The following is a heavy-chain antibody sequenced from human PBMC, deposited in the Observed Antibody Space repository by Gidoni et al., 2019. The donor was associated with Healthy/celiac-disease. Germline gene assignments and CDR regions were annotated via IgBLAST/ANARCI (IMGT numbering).Heavy chain of an antibody. J-gene: IGHJ5*02. CDR2: IDPSDSYT. V-gene: IGHV5-10-1*03. Sequence: EVQLVQSGAEVKKPGESLRISCKGSGYSFTSYWISWVRQMHGKGLEWMGRIDPSDSYTNYSPSFQGHVTISADKSISTAYLQWSSLKASDTAMYYCARDYYDFWSGYYKNWFDPWGQGTLVTVSS. D-gene: IGHD3-3*01. CDR1: GYSFTSYW. CDR3: ARDYYDFWSGYYKNWFDP.